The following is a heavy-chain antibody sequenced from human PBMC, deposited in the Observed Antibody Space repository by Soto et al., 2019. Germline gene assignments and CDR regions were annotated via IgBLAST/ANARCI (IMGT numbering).Heavy chain of an antibody. CDR3: ARERRGTGVFDD. Sequence: QVRLEQSGAEVKKPGASVKVSCKASGHTFTGHHMHWVRQAPGQGLEWMTLINLDSGDTISAQKLEGGATTTGDTSITTVYRGWGGLTCANTAFFFCARERRGTGVFDDGGQGPRVTFPS. V-gene: IGHV1-2*02. D-gene: IGHD1-1*01. J-gene: IGHJ4*02. CDR1: GHTFTGHH. CDR2: INLDSGDT.